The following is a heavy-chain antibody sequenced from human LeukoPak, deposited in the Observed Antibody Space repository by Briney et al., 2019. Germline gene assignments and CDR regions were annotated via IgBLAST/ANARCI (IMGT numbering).Heavy chain of an antibody. V-gene: IGHV4-31*03. CDR2: IYYSGST. D-gene: IGHD2-2*01. J-gene: IGHJ5*02. CDR1: GGSISSGGYY. CDR3: AKSTSCRYSWFDP. Sequence: SQTLSLTCTVSGGSISSGGYYWSWIRQHPGKGLEWIGYIYYSGSTYYNPSLKSRVTISVDTSKNQFSLKLSSVTAADTAVYYCAKSTSCRYSWFDPWGQGTLVTVSS.